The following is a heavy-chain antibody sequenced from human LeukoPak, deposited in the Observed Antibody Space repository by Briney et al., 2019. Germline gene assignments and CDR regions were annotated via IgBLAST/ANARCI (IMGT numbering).Heavy chain of an antibody. D-gene: IGHD3-3*01. CDR2: ISGSGGST. CDR3: AKGRLWSGYYYFDY. Sequence: PGGSLRLSCAASGFTFSSYAMSWVRQAPGKGLEWVSAISGSGGSTYYADSVKGRFTISRDNSKNTPYLQMNSLRAEDTAVYYCAKGRLWSGYYYFDYWGQGTLVTVSS. V-gene: IGHV3-23*01. CDR1: GFTFSSYA. J-gene: IGHJ4*02.